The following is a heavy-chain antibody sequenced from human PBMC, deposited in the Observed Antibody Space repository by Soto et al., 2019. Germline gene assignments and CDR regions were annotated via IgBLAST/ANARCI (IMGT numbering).Heavy chain of an antibody. CDR1: DGSISSSNW. CDR2: IYPSGST. CDR3: ARHSYVPGGGYCDY. J-gene: IGHJ4*02. V-gene: IGHV4-4*02. Sequence: QVYLQESGPGLVKPSGTLSLTCAVSDGSISSSNWWSWVRQPPGKGLEWIGEIYPSGSTNYNPPFKSRVTXXVXKXXSHSSLRLSSVTAADTAVYYCARHSYVPGGGYCDYWGQGTRVTVSS. D-gene: IGHD2-15*01.